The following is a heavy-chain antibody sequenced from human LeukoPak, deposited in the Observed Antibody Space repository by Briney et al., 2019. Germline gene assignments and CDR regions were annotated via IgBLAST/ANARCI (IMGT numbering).Heavy chain of an antibody. V-gene: IGHV1-8*02. J-gene: IGHJ5*02. CDR2: MNPNSGNT. Sequence: VASVKVSCKASGYTFTGYYMHWVRQAPGQGLEWMGWMNPNSGNTGYAQKFQGRVTMTRNTSISTAYMELSSLRSEDTAVYYCARVYYDSSGYYTLIPWAWGQGTLVTVSS. D-gene: IGHD3-22*01. CDR3: ARVYYDSSGYYTLIPWA. CDR1: GYTFTGYY.